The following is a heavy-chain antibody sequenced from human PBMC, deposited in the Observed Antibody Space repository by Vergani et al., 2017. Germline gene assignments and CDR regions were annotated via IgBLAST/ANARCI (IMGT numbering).Heavy chain of an antibody. CDR1: GFTFSNAW. D-gene: IGHD3-3*01. V-gene: IGHV3-15*01. J-gene: IGHJ3*02. CDR2: IKSKTDGGTT. Sequence: EVQLVESGGGLVKPGGSLRLSCAASGFTFSNAWMSWVRQAPGKGLEWVGRIKSKTDGGTTDYAAPVKGRFTISRDDSKNTLYLQMNSLKTEDTAVYYCTTFPYYDFWSGYYSDAFDIWGQGTMVTASS. CDR3: TTFPYYDFWSGYYSDAFDI.